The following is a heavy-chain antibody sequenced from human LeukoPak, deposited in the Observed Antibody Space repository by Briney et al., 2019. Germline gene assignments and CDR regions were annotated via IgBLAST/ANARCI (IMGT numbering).Heavy chain of an antibody. CDR3: AKIPAYLYFDD. Sequence: GGSLRLSCAASGFTFSNYAMSWVRQAPGKGLEWVSAISGSGGATYYADSVKGRFNISRDNSKNTLFLQMNSLRPEDTAVYYCAKIPAYLYFDDWGQGTLVTVSS. CDR1: GFTFSNYA. CDR2: ISGSGGAT. V-gene: IGHV3-23*01. J-gene: IGHJ4*01. D-gene: IGHD3-16*01.